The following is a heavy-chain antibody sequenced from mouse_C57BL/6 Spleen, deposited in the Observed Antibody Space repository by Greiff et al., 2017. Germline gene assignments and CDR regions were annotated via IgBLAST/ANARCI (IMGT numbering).Heavy chain of an antibody. V-gene: IGHV2-9-1*01. CDR1: GFSLTSYA. CDR3: ARKRYYGNSYYFDY. CDR2: IWTGGGT. Sequence: VKLMESGPGLVAPSQSLSITCTVSGFSLTSYAISWVRQPPGKGLEWLGVIWTGGGTNYNSALKSRLSIGKDNSKSQVFLRMNSLQTADTARYYCARKRYYGNSYYFDYWGQGTTLTVYS. D-gene: IGHD2-1*01. J-gene: IGHJ2*01.